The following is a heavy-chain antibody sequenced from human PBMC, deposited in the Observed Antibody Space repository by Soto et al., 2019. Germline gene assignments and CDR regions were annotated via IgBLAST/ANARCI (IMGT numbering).Heavy chain of an antibody. D-gene: IGHD5-18*01. V-gene: IGHV4-59*01. CDR3: AKDSGYNYGYFRWFDP. Sequence: SETLSPTCTVSGGSISNYYWSWIRQPPGRGLEWIGHIFYSVSTNYNPALKSRVTISVDTSKSQFSLKLSSVTAADTVVYYCAKDSGYNYGYFRWFDPWGQGTLVTVS. CDR1: GGSISNYY. CDR2: IFYSVST. J-gene: IGHJ5*02.